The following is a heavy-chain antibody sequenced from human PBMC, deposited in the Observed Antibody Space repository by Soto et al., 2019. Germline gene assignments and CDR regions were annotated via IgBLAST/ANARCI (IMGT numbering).Heavy chain of an antibody. D-gene: IGHD4-17*01. V-gene: IGHV3-23*01. CDR1: GFTFSSYT. J-gene: IGHJ4*02. CDR3: AKSPTMTTKVVDY. Sequence: VQLLESGGDLVQPGGSLRLSCVASGFTFSSYTMTWVRQAPGKGLEGVSVIYSSGDSTYYADSVKGRFTISRDNSKNTLYLQMNSLRDDDTAVYYCAKSPTMTTKVVDYWGQGTLVTVSS. CDR2: IYSSGDST.